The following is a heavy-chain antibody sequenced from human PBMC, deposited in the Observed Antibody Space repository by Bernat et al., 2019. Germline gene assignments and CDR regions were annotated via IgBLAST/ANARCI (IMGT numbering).Heavy chain of an antibody. Sequence: EVQLVQSGAEVKKPGESLKISCKGSGYSFTSYWIGWVRQMPGKGLEWMGIIYPGDSDTRYSPSFQGQVTSSADKSISTAYLQWSSLKASDTAMYYCARPPGPTLHPGGHSVIYWYFDLWGRGTLVTVSS. CDR1: GYSFTSYW. D-gene: IGHD3-16*02. CDR2: IYPGDSDT. CDR3: ARPPGPTLHPGGHSVIYWYFDL. J-gene: IGHJ2*01. V-gene: IGHV5-51*01.